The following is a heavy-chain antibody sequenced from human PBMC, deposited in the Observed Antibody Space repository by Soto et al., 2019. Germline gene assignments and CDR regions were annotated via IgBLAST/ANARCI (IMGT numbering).Heavy chain of an antibody. Sequence: EVQVEESGGGLVQPGGSLRLSCAASGFTFSEYWMHWVRQEPGKGLVWVSRLKGDASSTNYADSVKGRFTISRDNAKNTAYLEINILRAEDTAVYYCARGARGYYYMDVWGKGTTVTVSS. CDR1: GFTFSEYW. CDR2: LKGDASST. CDR3: ARGARGYYYMDV. J-gene: IGHJ6*03. D-gene: IGHD3-3*01. V-gene: IGHV3-74*01.